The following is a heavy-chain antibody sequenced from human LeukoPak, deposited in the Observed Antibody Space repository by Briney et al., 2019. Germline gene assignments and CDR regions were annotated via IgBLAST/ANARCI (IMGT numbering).Heavy chain of an antibody. D-gene: IGHD2-2*01. CDR2: ISSSSYI. CDR3: AREGIVVVPAATGFDP. J-gene: IGHJ5*02. CDR1: GFTFSSYS. Sequence: SGGSLRLSCAASGFTFSSYSMNWVRQAPGKGLEWVSSISSSSYIYYADSVKGRFTISRDNAKNSLYLQMNSLRAEDTAVYYCAREGIVVVPAATGFDPWGQGTLVTVSS. V-gene: IGHV3-21*01.